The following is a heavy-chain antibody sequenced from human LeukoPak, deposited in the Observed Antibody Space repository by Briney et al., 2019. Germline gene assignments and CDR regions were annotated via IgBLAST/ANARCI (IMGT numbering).Heavy chain of an antibody. CDR1: GGTFNSYT. J-gene: IGHJ6*03. V-gene: IGHV1-69*13. D-gene: IGHD1-1*01. CDR3: TREPRYNWNDGYYHYYMDV. Sequence: SVKVSCKASGGTFNSYTISWVRQAPGQGLEWMGGIIPIFGRTNYAQKFQGRVTITADESTSTAYMELSSLRSEDTAVYYCTREPRYNWNDGYYHYYMDVWGKGTTVTVSS. CDR2: IIPIFGRT.